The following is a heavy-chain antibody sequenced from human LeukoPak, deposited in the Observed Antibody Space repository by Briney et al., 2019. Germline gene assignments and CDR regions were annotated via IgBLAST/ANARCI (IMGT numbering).Heavy chain of an antibody. D-gene: IGHD3-22*01. V-gene: IGHV3-43*02. J-gene: IGHJ4*02. CDR2: ISGDGGST. Sequence: GGSLRLSCAASGFTFGDYAMHWVRQAPGKGLEWVSLISGDGGSTYYADSVKGRFTISRDNSKNSLYLQMNSLRTEDTALYYCAKDSGLGYYDSSGYYDYWGQGTLVTVSS. CDR1: GFTFGDYA. CDR3: AKDSGLGYYDSSGYYDY.